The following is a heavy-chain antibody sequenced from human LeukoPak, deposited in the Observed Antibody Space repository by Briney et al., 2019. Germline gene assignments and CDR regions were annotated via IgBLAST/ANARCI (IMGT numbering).Heavy chain of an antibody. D-gene: IGHD3-16*02. V-gene: IGHV4-31*03. CDR1: GGSISSGGNY. CDR3: ARIEVIGSTRCLDY. CDR2: IYYVGNT. Sequence: SETLSLTCSVSGGSISSGGNYWSWLRQLPGKGLEWIGYIYYVGNTNFNPSLKSRLSMSVDTSTNQFSLSLTSVTAADTALYFCARIEVIGSTRCLDYWGQGAMVTVSS. J-gene: IGHJ4*02.